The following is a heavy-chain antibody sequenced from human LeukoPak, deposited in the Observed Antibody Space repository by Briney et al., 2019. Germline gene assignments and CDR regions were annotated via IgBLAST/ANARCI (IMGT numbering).Heavy chain of an antibody. CDR1: GFTFTGSA. J-gene: IGHJ6*02. Sequence: SVKVSCKAAGFTFTGSALQWVRQARGQRLEWIGLIFAGSGDTNYAQKFQNKVTITRDMSTSTAYMELSSLRSEDTAVYYCAAGPKYQLLLGASLHYYYGMDVWGQGTTVTVSS. V-gene: IGHV1-58*01. CDR3: AAGPKYQLLLGASLHYYYGMDV. CDR2: IFAGSGDT. D-gene: IGHD2-2*01.